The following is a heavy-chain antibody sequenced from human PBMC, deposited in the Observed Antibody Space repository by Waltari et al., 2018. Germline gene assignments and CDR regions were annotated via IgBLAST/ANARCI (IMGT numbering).Heavy chain of an antibody. CDR2: IIPIFGTA. CDR3: ARVDGDYAYYYYYYGMDV. CDR1: GGTFSSYA. Sequence: QVQLVQSGAAVKKPGSSVQVSCKASGGTFSSYAISWVRQAPGQGLEWMGGIIPIFGTANYAQKFQGRVTITADESTSTAYMELSSLRSEDTAVYYCARVDGDYAYYYYYYGMDVWGQGTTVTVSS. J-gene: IGHJ6*02. D-gene: IGHD4-17*01. V-gene: IGHV1-69*01.